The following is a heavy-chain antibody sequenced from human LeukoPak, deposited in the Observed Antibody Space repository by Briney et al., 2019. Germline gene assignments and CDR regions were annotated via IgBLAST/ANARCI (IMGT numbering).Heavy chain of an antibody. CDR1: GYTFTSYD. V-gene: IGHV1-8*03. Sequence: ASVKVSCKASGYTFTSYDINWVRQATGQGLEWMGWMNPNSGNTGYAQKFQGRVTITRNTSISTAYMELSSLRSEDTAVYYCARESAVAGVDLPTYSGSYYGYYYYMDVWGKGTTVTVSS. CDR2: MNPNSGNT. D-gene: IGHD1-26*01. CDR3: ARESAVAGVDLPTYSGSYYGYYYYMDV. J-gene: IGHJ6*03.